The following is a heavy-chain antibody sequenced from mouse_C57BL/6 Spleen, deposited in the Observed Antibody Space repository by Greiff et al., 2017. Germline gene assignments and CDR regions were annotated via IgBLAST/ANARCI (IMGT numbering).Heavy chain of an antibody. CDR2: IYPSDSET. J-gene: IGHJ2*01. D-gene: IGHD1-1*01. V-gene: IGHV1-61*01. CDR1: GYTFTSYW. Sequence: VKLQQPGAELVRPGSSVKLSCKASGYTFTSYWMDWVKQRPGQGLEWIGNIYPSDSETHYNQKFKDKATLTVDKSSSTAYMQLSSLTSEDSAVYYCARRDGSSYPYYFDYWGQGTTLTVSS. CDR3: ARRDGSSYPYYFDY.